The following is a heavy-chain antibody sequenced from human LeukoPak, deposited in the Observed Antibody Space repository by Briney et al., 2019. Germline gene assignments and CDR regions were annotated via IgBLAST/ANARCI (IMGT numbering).Heavy chain of an antibody. D-gene: IGHD4-23*01. CDR2: IYYSGST. CDR1: GGSISSGDYY. V-gene: IGHV4-30-4*01. J-gene: IGHJ5*02. CDR3: ARDLRATVVTGWFDP. Sequence: PSETLSLTCTVSGGSISSGDYYWSWIRQPPGKGLEWIGYIYYSGSTYYNPSLKSRVTISVDTSKNQFSLKLNSVTAADTAVYYCARDLRATVVTGWFDPWGQGTLVTVSS.